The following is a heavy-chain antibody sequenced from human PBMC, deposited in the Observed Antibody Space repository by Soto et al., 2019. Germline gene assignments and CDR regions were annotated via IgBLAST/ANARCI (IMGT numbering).Heavy chain of an antibody. Sequence: QVQLQESGPGLVRPSGTLSLTCAVSGGSISSNNWWSWVRQPPGKGLEWIGEIYHSGSTNYNPSLKSRVTMSVVPSKNLFSLTLNSVTAADTAFYDCARDQGSHPGDWGQGTLVSVSS. CDR1: GGSISSNNW. D-gene: IGHD6-13*01. J-gene: IGHJ4*02. V-gene: IGHV4-4*02. CDR2: IYHSGST. CDR3: ARDQGSHPGD.